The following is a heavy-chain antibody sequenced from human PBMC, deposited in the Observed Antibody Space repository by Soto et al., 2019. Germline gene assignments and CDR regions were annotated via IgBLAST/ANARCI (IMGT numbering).Heavy chain of an antibody. Sequence: WGSLRLSCAASGLSVVGSYMNWFRQSPQKGLEWISVIYPDDNTYYAESVRGRFTLSKDSPRNTVSLQMNSLRAEDTAVYYCARLPGAFYYDNSDYDFLEYWGQGTLVTVSS. V-gene: IGHV3-53*01. J-gene: IGHJ4*02. CDR2: IYPDDNT. CDR1: GLSVVGSY. D-gene: IGHD3-22*01. CDR3: ARLPGAFYYDNSDYDFLEY.